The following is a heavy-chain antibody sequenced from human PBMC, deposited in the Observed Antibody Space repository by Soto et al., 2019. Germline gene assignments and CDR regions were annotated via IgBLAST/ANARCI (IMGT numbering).Heavy chain of an antibody. CDR3: ARPKTIGAAAGKGWFDP. J-gene: IGHJ5*02. CDR1: GGSVNTYNLF. CDR2: IHYGGNA. Sequence: SETLSLTCTVSGGSVNTYNLFWAWVRQPPGKGLEWIASIHYGGNAYYSPSLTTRVTISRDPSKNQFSLKLTSVTAADMAMYYCARPKTIGAAAGKGWFDPWGQGTLVTVSS. V-gene: IGHV4-39*01. D-gene: IGHD6-13*01.